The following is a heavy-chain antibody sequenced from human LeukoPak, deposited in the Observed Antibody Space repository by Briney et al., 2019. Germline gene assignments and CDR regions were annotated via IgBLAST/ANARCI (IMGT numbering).Heavy chain of an antibody. CDR2: ISGRGDDT. CDR1: GFTVSSNY. J-gene: IGHJ4*02. CDR3: AKRGPLAARPPYYFDH. D-gene: IGHD6-6*01. V-gene: IGHV3-23*01. Sequence: GGSLRLSCAASGFTVSSNYMSWVRQAPGKGLEWVSTISGRGDDTYYADSVKGRFTISRDNSKNTLYLQMNSLRAEDTAVYYCAKRGPLAARPPYYFDHWGQGTLVTVSS.